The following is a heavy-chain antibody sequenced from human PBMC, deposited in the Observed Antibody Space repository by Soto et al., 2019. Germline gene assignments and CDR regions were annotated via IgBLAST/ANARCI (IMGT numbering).Heavy chain of an antibody. J-gene: IGHJ5*02. CDR2: IRSKAYGGTT. V-gene: IGHV3-49*03. CDR1: GFTFGDYA. CDR3: STNYYDSSGYDNWFDP. Sequence: GGSLRFSCTASGFTFGDYAMSWFRQAPGKGLEWVGFIRSKAYGGTTEYAASVKGRFTISRDDSKSIAYLQMNSLKTEDTAVYYCSTNYYDSSGYDNWFDPWGQGTLVTVSS. D-gene: IGHD3-22*01.